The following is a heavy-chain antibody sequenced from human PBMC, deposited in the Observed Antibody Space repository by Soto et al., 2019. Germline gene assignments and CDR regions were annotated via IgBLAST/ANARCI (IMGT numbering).Heavy chain of an antibody. CDR1: GYSFTSYW. CDR2: IYPGDSDT. V-gene: IGHV5-51*01. J-gene: IGHJ6*03. D-gene: IGHD6-6*01. Sequence: GESLKISCKGSGYSFTSYWIGWVRQMPGKGPEWMGIIYPGDSDTRYSPSFQGQVTISADKSISTAYLQWSSLKASDTAMYYCARHVGYSSSPYYYYYYMDVWGKGTTVTVSS. CDR3: ARHVGYSSSPYYYYYYMDV.